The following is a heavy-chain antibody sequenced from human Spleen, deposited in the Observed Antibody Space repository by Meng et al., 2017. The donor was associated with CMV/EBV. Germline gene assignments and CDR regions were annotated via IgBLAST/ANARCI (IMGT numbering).Heavy chain of an antibody. J-gene: IGHJ4*02. D-gene: IGHD3-3*01. Sequence: SETLSLTCAVSGASITTTKWWTWVRQPPGKGLEWVGEIDHSGNSNSNPSLKSRLTLSLDTSKNHLSLRMTSVTAEDTAVYYCARGIYDFWSGYRPDRFDYWGQGTLVTVSS. V-gene: IGHV4-4*02. CDR1: GASITTTKW. CDR2: IDHSGNS. CDR3: ARGIYDFWSGYRPDRFDY.